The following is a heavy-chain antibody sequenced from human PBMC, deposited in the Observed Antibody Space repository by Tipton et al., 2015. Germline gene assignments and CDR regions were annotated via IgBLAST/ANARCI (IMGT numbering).Heavy chain of an antibody. CDR2: ISTEGTT. CDR3: ARDHVAGFFDY. CDR1: GFSVRSND. D-gene: IGHD6-19*01. J-gene: IGHJ4*02. V-gene: IGHV3-53*01. Sequence: SLRLSCAASGFSVRSNDMSWVRQAPGQGLEWVSFISTEGTTIYADSVKGRFTISRDNSKNTLYLQMNTLRVEDTAVYYCARDHVAGFFDYWGQGTLVTVSS.